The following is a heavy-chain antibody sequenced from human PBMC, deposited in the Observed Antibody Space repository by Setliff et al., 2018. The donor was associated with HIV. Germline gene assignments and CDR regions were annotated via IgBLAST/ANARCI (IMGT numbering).Heavy chain of an antibody. Sequence: GGSLRLSCAASGFTLHEYTMTWVRQAPGKGLEWICGISWNGDSTNYADSVKGRFTISRDNAKNSLFLEMNSLRVEDTAIYYCARSRSTRDAFDIWGQGTMVTVSS. CDR3: ARSRSTRDAFDI. CDR2: ISWNGDST. D-gene: IGHD1-1*01. V-gene: IGHV3-20*04. CDR1: GFTLHEYT. J-gene: IGHJ3*02.